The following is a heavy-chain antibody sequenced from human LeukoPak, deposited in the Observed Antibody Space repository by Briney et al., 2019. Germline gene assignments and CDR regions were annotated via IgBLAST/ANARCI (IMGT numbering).Heavy chain of an antibody. J-gene: IGHJ5*02. Sequence: GGSLRLSCAASGFTFSNYWMSWVRQAPGKGLEWVANIKQDGSEKFYVDSVRRRFTISRDNAKNSLYLQMNSLRAEDTAVYYCAREISSWYRTEGRFDPWGQGTLVTVSS. V-gene: IGHV3-7*01. CDR2: IKQDGSEK. D-gene: IGHD6-13*01. CDR3: AREISSWYRTEGRFDP. CDR1: GFTFSNYW.